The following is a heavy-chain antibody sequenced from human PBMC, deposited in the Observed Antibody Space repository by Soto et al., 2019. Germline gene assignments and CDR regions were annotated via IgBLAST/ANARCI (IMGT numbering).Heavy chain of an antibody. CDR3: AKRIIPVAGYDAFDI. CDR1: GFTFGSYA. D-gene: IGHD6-19*01. J-gene: IGHJ3*02. CDR2: ISGSGGNT. Sequence: GGSLRLSCAASGFTFGSYAMSWVRQAPGKGLEWVSGISGSGGNTYYADSVKGRFTISRDNSRNTLYLQMNSLRAEDTAVYYCAKRIIPVAGYDAFDIWGQGTMVTVSS. V-gene: IGHV3-23*01.